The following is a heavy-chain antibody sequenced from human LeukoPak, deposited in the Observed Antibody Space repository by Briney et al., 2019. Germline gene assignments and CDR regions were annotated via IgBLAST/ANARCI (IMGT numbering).Heavy chain of an antibody. Sequence: GGSLRLSCAASGFTFSSYWMSWVRQAPGKGLEWVANIKQDGSEKYYVDSVKGRFTISRDNAKNSLYLQMNSLRVEDTAVYYCARGYYDILTGYYKAHYFDYWGQGTLVTVSS. D-gene: IGHD3-9*01. CDR2: IKQDGSEK. CDR3: ARGYYDILTGYYKAHYFDY. CDR1: GFTFSSYW. V-gene: IGHV3-7*03. J-gene: IGHJ4*02.